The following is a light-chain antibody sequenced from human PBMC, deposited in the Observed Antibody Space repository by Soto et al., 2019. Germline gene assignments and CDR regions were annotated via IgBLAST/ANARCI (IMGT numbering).Light chain of an antibody. CDR1: SSDVGGYNY. CDR2: EVS. Sequence: QLVLTQPASVSGSPGQSITISCTGTSSDVGGYNYVSWYQQHPGKAPKLMICEVSNRPSGVSNRFSGSKSGNTASLTISGLQAEDEADYYCTSYTSTTTYVFGTGTKLTVL. CDR3: TSYTSTTTYV. J-gene: IGLJ1*01. V-gene: IGLV2-14*01.